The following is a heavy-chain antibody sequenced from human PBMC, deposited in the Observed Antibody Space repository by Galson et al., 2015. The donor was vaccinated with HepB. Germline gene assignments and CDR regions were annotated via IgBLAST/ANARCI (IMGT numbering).Heavy chain of an antibody. J-gene: IGHJ4*02. Sequence: SETLSLTCAVSGDSISSTNWWSWVRQPPGKGLEWIGEIFHSGSLKYNPSLKSRASIFVDTSKNQFSLNLTSVSAADTAVYYCARGVGFYSYFLFDKWGQGALVTVSS. D-gene: IGHD4-11*01. CDR3: ARGVGFYSYFLFDK. CDR2: IFHSGSL. CDR1: GDSISSTNW. V-gene: IGHV4/OR15-8*03.